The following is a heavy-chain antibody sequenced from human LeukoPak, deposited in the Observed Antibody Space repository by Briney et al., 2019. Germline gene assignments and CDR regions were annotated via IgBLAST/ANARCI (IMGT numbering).Heavy chain of an antibody. J-gene: IGHJ6*02. CDR2: INHSGST. CDR1: GGSFSGYY. CDR3: ARGGYYYGMDV. Sequence: SETLSLTCAVYGGSFSGYYWSWIRQPPGKGLEWIGEINHSGSTNYNPSLKSRVTISVDTSKNQFSLKLSSVTAADTAVYYCARGGYYYGMDVWGQGTTVTVFS. V-gene: IGHV4-34*01.